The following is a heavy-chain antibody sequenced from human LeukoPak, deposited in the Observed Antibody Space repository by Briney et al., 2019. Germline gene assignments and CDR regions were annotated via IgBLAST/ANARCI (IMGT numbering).Heavy chain of an antibody. J-gene: IGHJ3*02. V-gene: IGHV3-30*12. CDR1: GFTFSAFG. Sequence: GGSLRLSCAASGFTFSAFGMHWVRQAPGKGLEWVTFIPYDGSDKYYADSVKGRYTISRDNSKNTVYLQMNSLRVEDTAVYYCARGLFLSGYLDAFDIWGQGTVVTVSS. D-gene: IGHD3-22*01. CDR2: IPYDGSDK. CDR3: ARGLFLSGYLDAFDI.